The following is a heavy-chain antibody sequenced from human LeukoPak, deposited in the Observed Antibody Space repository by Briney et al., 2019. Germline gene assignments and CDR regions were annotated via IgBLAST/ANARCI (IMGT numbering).Heavy chain of an antibody. Sequence: GGSLRLSCAASGFTFSCYAMHWVRPAPGKGLEYVSAISSNGGSTYYASSVKGRFTISRDNSKNTLYLQMGSLRAEDMAVYYCARVGEVLLGAFDIWGQGTMVTVSS. CDR3: ARVGEVLLGAFDI. CDR2: ISSNGGST. V-gene: IGHV3-64*01. D-gene: IGHD3-10*01. J-gene: IGHJ3*02. CDR1: GFTFSCYA.